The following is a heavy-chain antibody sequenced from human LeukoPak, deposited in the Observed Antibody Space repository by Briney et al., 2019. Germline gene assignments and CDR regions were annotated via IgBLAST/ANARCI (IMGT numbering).Heavy chain of an antibody. J-gene: IGHJ4*02. CDR3: ARANTDHRNFGY. V-gene: IGHV6-1*01. D-gene: IGHD4-17*01. Sequence: SQTLSLTCVISGDSVFSNGVGWNWLRQSPSRGLEWLGSTYYYRSKWSNDYAVSVKSRITIHPDTSRNLFSLQLNSLTPDDTAIYYCARANTDHRNFGYWGQGTLVTVSS. CDR1: GDSVFSNGVG. CDR2: TYYYRSKWSN.